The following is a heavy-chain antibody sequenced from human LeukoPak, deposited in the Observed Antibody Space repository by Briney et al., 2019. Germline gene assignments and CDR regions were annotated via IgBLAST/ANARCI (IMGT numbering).Heavy chain of an antibody. CDR2: INHSGST. CDR3: ASRWDLHIQDTNHPNSSGYDSTFQH. V-gene: IGHV4-34*01. Sequence: SETLSLTCAVYGGSFSGYYWSWIRQPPGKGLEWIGEINHSGSTNYNPSLKSRATISVDTSKNQFSLKLSSVTAADTAVYYCASRWDLHIQDTNHPNSSGYDSTFQHWGQGTLVTVSS. D-gene: IGHD3-22*01. CDR1: GGSFSGYY. J-gene: IGHJ1*01.